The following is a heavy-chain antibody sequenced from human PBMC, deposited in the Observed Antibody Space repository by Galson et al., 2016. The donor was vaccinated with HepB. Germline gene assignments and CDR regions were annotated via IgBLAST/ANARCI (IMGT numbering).Heavy chain of an antibody. V-gene: IGHV3-7*03. CDR2: IKQDGSEK. Sequence: SLRLSCAASGFTFNNYWMSWVRQAPGKGLEWVANIKQDGSEKNYVDSVKGRFTISRDNANNSLHLQMNSLRAEDTAVYYCARDLRIYYPAGRGFDYWGQGTLVTVSS. CDR1: GFTFNNYW. CDR3: ARDLRIYYPAGRGFDY. J-gene: IGHJ4*02. D-gene: IGHD3-10*01.